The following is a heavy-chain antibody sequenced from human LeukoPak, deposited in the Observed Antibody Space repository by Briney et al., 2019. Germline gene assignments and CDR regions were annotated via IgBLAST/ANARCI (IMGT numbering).Heavy chain of an antibody. Sequence: PSETLSLTCTVSGGSISSYYWSWIRQPPGKGLEWIGHIYYSGSTNYNPSLKSRVTISVDTSKNQFSLKLSSVTAADTAVYYCARRGYSSSSFNYGMDVWGQGTTVTVSS. V-gene: IGHV4-59*08. J-gene: IGHJ6*02. CDR3: ARRGYSSSSFNYGMDV. D-gene: IGHD6-6*01. CDR1: GGSISSYY. CDR2: IYYSGST.